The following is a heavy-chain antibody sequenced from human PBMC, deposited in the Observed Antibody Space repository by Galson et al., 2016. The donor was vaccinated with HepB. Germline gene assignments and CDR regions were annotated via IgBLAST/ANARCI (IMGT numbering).Heavy chain of an antibody. CDR2: IYYSGST. V-gene: IGHV4-61*01. Sequence: TLSLTCFVSGASVSIGSFYWSWMRQSQGKELDWIGYIYYSGSTKYNPSLKSRVTNSVDRSKNQFSLKLDSVTAEDTAVFYCGRGVGYGLYYFDYWGQGTLVTVSS. CDR1: GASVSIGSFY. D-gene: IGHD5-18*01. J-gene: IGHJ4*02. CDR3: GRGVGYGLYYFDY.